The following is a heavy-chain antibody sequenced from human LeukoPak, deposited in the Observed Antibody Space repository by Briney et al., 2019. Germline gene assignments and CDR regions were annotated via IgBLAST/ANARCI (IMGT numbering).Heavy chain of an antibody. J-gene: IGHJ6*02. V-gene: IGHV5-51*01. CDR3: ARYYYGMDV. CDR1: GYSFTNYW. Sequence: LGESPKISCMGSGYSFTNYWIGWVRQVPGKGLEWMGIIYPGDSDTRYSPSFQGQVTISADKSISTAYLQWSSLKASDTAMYYCARYYYGMDVWGQGTTVTVSS. CDR2: IYPGDSDT.